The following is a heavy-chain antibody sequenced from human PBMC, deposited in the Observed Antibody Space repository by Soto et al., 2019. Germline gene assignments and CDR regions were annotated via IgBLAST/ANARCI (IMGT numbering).Heavy chain of an antibody. CDR3: AREVAADGTFREDVFDI. CDR2: IIPIFSTR. J-gene: IGHJ3*02. CDR1: GGTFSNHA. Sequence: VHLVQSGAEVKKPGSSVKVSCKAPGGTFSNHAINWVRQAPGRGLEWMGRIIPIFSTRNYAQKFQGRVTMTADESTITAYLELSSLKQDDTAVYYCAREVAADGTFREDVFDIWGQGTLVTVSS. V-gene: IGHV1-69*12. D-gene: IGHD6-13*01.